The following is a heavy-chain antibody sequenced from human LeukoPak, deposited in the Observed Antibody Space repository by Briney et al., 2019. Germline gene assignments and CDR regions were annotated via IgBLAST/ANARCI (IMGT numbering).Heavy chain of an antibody. J-gene: IGHJ3*02. D-gene: IGHD5-12*01. CDR1: GGPFSSYA. CDR3: AREATNHRLDI. V-gene: IGHV1-69*04. CDR2: IIPILGIA. Sequence: SVKFSCKASGGPFSSYAISWVRPAPGRGLEWMGRIIPILGIANYAQKFQGRVTITADKSTSTAYMELSSLRSEDTAVYYCAREATNHRLDIWGQGTMVTVSS.